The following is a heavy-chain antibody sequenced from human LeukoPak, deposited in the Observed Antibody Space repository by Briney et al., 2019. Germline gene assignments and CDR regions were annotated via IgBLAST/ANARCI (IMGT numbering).Heavy chain of an antibody. Sequence: SETLSLTCTVSGGSISSGGYYWSWIRQPPGKGLEWIGYIYHSGSTYYNPSLKSRLTISVDTSKNQFSLKLSSVTAADTAVYYCARRYCSGGSCYWFDPWGQGTLVTVSS. V-gene: IGHV4-30-2*05. CDR3: ARRYCSGGSCYWFDP. CDR2: IYHSGST. CDR1: GGSISSGGYY. J-gene: IGHJ5*02. D-gene: IGHD2-15*01.